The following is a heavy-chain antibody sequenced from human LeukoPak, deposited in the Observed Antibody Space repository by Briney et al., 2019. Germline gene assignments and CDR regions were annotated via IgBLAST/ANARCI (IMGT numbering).Heavy chain of an antibody. Sequence: SVKVSCKASGGTFSSYAISWVRQAPGQGLEWMGRIIPIFGTANYAQKFQGRVTITTDESTSTAYMELSRLRSEDTAVYYCARPTGSGWLLDAFDIWGQGTMVTVSS. J-gene: IGHJ3*02. CDR1: GGTFSSYA. CDR2: IIPIFGTA. CDR3: ARPTGSGWLLDAFDI. D-gene: IGHD6-19*01. V-gene: IGHV1-69*05.